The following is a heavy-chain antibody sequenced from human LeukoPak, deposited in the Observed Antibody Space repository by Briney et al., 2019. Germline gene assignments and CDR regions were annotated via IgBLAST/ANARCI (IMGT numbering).Heavy chain of an antibody. J-gene: IGHJ4*02. CDR3: TKGGVVSAFGY. CDR1: GFSFGTYA. CDR2: VSGSGGNT. V-gene: IGHV3-23*01. Sequence: PGGALRLSCAASGFSFGTYAMTWVRQAPGKGLECVSTVSGSGGNTYYTDSVKGRFTISRDNDKNTLFLQMRSLRAEDTALYYCTKGGVVSAFGYWGQGVLVTVSS. D-gene: IGHD3-22*01.